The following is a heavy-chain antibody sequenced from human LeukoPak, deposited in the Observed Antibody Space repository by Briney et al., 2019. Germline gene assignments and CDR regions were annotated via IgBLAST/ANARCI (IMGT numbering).Heavy chain of an antibody. Sequence: GASVKVSCKASGCTFSDYYIHWVRQAPGQGLQWMGWINPKTGDTNYPQKSQGRVTMTRDTSISTAYMELSRLRSDDTAVYYCARGEIAVGGPPPRWFDSWGQGTLVTVSS. J-gene: IGHJ5*01. CDR2: INPKTGDT. V-gene: IGHV1-2*02. CDR1: GCTFSDYY. CDR3: ARGEIAVGGPPPRWFDS. D-gene: IGHD6-19*01.